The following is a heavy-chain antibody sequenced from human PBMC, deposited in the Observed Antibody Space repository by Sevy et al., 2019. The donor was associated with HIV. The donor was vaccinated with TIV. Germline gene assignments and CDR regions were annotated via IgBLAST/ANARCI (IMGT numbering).Heavy chain of an antibody. Sequence: GGSLRLSCAASGFAFSSHAMHWVRQAPGKGLEWVAVISYEGTETFYAASVEGRVTISRDNSKNMLSLQINSLRPEDTAVYYCAGDGGYSIKWYPLYWGHGTLVTVSS. CDR2: ISYEGTET. J-gene: IGHJ4*01. CDR1: GFAFSSHA. V-gene: IGHV3-30-3*01. D-gene: IGHD6-13*01. CDR3: AGDGGYSIKWYPLY.